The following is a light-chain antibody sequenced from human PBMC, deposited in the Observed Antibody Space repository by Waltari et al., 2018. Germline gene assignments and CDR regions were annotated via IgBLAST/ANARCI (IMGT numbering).Light chain of an antibody. CDR3: TSYTTTSSYV. CDR1: SSDIGAFKY. CDR2: YVT. Sequence: QSALTQPASVSGSPGQSITISCTGTSSDIGAFKYVSWYQQHPGRAPKLLIYYVTNRPAGVSDRFSGSKSDDTASLTISGLQAADEADYYCTSYTTTSSYVFGTGTKVTVL. V-gene: IGLV2-14*03. J-gene: IGLJ1*01.